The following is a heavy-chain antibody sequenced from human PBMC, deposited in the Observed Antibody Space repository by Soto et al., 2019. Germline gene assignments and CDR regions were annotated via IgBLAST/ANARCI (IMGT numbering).Heavy chain of an antibody. J-gene: IGHJ4*02. D-gene: IGHD3-3*01. V-gene: IGHV2-5*02. CDR1: GFSLTTSGVG. CDR3: AHRVLRTVFGLVTTTAIYFDF. Sequence: QITLNESGPTVVRPTETLTLTCRFSGFSLTTSGVGVGWIRQSPGKAPEWLALIFWDDDKRYSASLKRSLTSGQDTSKNQVVLTVSYLDPTDTATYYCAHRVLRTVFGLVTTTAIYFDFWGQGTPVAVSS. CDR2: IFWDDDK.